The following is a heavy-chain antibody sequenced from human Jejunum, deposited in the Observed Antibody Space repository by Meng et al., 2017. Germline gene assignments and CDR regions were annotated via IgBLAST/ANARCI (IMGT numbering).Heavy chain of an antibody. D-gene: IGHD2-2*03. CDR2: IYHTGSP. CDR1: GGSINSDGYT. V-gene: IGHV4-30-2*01. Sequence: QLQLQQSGSGLVNPSQTLSLTCAVSGGSINSDGYTWSWIRQPQGKGLEWIGYIYHTGSPYYNPSLTSRLTISVDRSENQFSLKLSSVTAADTAVYYCARMDSAFHYFDYWGQGTLVTVSS. J-gene: IGHJ4*02. CDR3: ARMDSAFHYFDY.